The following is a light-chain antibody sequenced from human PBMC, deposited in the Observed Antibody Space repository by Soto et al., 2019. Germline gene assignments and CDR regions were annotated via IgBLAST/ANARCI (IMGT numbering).Light chain of an antibody. CDR3: NLYTSSGTVV. V-gene: IGLV2-14*01. Sequence: QSVLTQPASVSGWPGQSITIYCTGTSSDVGGSIYVSWYQLSPGKAPKLLIYDVDRPSGVSNRFSGSKSGNTASLTISGLQAEDEADYYCNLYTSSGTVVFGGGTKLTVL. J-gene: IGLJ3*02. CDR1: SSDVGGSIY. CDR2: DV.